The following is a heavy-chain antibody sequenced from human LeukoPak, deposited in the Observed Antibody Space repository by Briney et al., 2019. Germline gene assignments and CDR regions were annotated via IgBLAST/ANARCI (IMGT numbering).Heavy chain of an antibody. D-gene: IGHD2-15*01. CDR2: IYPGDSDT. Sequence: GESLKISCKGSGYSFTSYWIGWARQMPGKGLEWMGIIYPGDSDTRYSPSFQGQVTISADKSISTAYLQWSSLKASDTAMYYCARRRGGYCSGGSCYWFDPWGQGTLVTVSS. CDR3: ARRRGGYCSGGSCYWFDP. CDR1: GYSFTSYW. V-gene: IGHV5-51*01. J-gene: IGHJ5*02.